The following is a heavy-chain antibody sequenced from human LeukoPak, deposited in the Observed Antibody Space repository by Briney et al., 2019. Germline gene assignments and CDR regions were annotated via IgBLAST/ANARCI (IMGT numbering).Heavy chain of an antibody. CDR2: ISTHGSTT. CDR1: GFTFSTSE. J-gene: IGHJ4*02. CDR3: ARGFRHTAMFFDH. V-gene: IGHV3-48*03. D-gene: IGHD5-18*01. Sequence: PGGSLRLSCAASGFTFSTSEMNWVRQAPGRGLEWISCISTHGSTTYYADSVRGRFTISRDNAENSLYLQMNSLRAEDTAVYYCARGFRHTAMFFDHWGQGNLVTVSS.